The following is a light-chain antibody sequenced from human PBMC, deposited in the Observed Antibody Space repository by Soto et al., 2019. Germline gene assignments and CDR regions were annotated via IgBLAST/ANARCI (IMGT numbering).Light chain of an antibody. CDR2: GVS. J-gene: IGKJ1*01. V-gene: IGKV3-20*01. Sequence: EIVLTQSPGPLSLSPGERATLSCRASESVSSTSYAWYQQKPGQAPRLLMYGVSSRATGIPDRFSGSGSGTDFTLTINRLEPEDFAVYFCQQYDNSVWTFGQGTKVEIK. CDR1: ESVSSTS. CDR3: QQYDNSVWT.